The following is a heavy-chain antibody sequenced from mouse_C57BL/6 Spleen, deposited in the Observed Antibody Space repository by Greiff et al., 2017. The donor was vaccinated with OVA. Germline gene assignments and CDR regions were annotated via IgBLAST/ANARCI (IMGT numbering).Heavy chain of an antibody. Sequence: EVKLVESGGGLVKPGGSLKLSCAASGFTFSDYGMHWVRQAPEKGLEWVAYISSGSSTIYYADTVKGRFTISRDNAKNTLFLQLPSLRSEDTAMYYCAGHGTGCDYWGQGTTLTVSS. CDR2: ISSGSSTI. D-gene: IGHD4-1*01. CDR1: GFTFSDYG. CDR3: AGHGTGCDY. J-gene: IGHJ2*01. V-gene: IGHV5-17*01.